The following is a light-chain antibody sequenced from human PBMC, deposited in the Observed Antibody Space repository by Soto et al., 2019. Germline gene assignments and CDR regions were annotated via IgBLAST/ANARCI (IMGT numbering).Light chain of an antibody. Sequence: EIVLMQSPGTLSLSQGERATLSCRASQSVSSNYLAWYQQKPGQAPRLLIYGASSRATDIPDRFSGSGSGTDFTLTISRLEPEDFAVYYCQQYGSQGTFGQGTKVDIK. V-gene: IGKV3-20*01. CDR2: GAS. J-gene: IGKJ1*01. CDR3: QQYGSQGT. CDR1: QSVSSNY.